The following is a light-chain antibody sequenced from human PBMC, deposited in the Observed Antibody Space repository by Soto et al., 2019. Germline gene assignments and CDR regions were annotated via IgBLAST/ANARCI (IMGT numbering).Light chain of an antibody. Sequence: DIQMTQSPSTLSASVGDRVTVACRASQSINNWLAWYQQKPSKAPKLLIYKASTLESGVPSRFSGGGSGTEFTLTISSLQPDDFATYYCQQYNSYPHTFGQGTKLEIK. CDR1: QSINNW. J-gene: IGKJ2*01. V-gene: IGKV1-5*03. CDR3: QQYNSYPHT. CDR2: KAS.